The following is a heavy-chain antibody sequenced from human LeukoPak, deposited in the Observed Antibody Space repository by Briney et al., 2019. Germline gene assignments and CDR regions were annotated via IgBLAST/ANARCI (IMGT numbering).Heavy chain of an antibody. J-gene: IGHJ4*02. V-gene: IGHV3-23*01. CDR2: ISGSGGST. Sequence: GGSLRLSCAASGFTFSSYAMSWVRQAPGKGLEWVSAISGSGGSTYYADSVKGRFTISRDSSKNTLYLQMNTLRAEDTAVYYCARDRHKYNYDSGGYPPYWGQGTLVTVSS. CDR1: GFTFSSYA. D-gene: IGHD3-22*01. CDR3: ARDRHKYNYDSGGYPPY.